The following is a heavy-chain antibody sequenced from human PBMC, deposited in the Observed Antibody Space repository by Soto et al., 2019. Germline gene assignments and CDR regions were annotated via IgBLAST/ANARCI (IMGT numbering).Heavy chain of an antibody. Sequence: SVKVSCKASGGTFSSYAISWVRQALGQGLEWMGGIIPIFGTANYAQKFQGRVTITADESTSTAYMELSSLRSEDTAVYYCARATAAAAAGTNWFDPWGQGTLVTV. V-gene: IGHV1-69*13. CDR1: GGTFSSYA. D-gene: IGHD6-13*01. CDR2: IIPIFGTA. J-gene: IGHJ5*02. CDR3: ARATAAAAAGTNWFDP.